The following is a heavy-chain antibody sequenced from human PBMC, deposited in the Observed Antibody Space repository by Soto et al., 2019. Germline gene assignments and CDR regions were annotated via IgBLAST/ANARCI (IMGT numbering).Heavy chain of an antibody. D-gene: IGHD5-18*01. J-gene: IGHJ4*01. CDR3: ARGSRGYNYASAPFFDY. CDR2: ISSSAESI. V-gene: IGHV3-48*03. Sequence: EVQLVDSGGGLVQPGGSLRLSCVASGFTFNSYEMNWVRQAPGKGLEWVSYISSSAESIHYADSVKGRFSISRDNAKNSLYLQMNSLRAEDTAVYFCARGSRGYNYASAPFFDYWGQGNRVIVSS. CDR1: GFTFNSYE.